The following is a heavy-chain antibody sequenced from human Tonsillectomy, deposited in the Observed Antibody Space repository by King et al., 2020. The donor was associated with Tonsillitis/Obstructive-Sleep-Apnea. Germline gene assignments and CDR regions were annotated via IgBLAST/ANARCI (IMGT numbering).Heavy chain of an antibody. CDR1: GFTFSSYW. V-gene: IGHV3-7*03. CDR3: ARTPLHDSGSYYRHFDS. Sequence: DVQLVESGGGLVQPGGSLRLSCAASGFTFSSYWLTWVRQAPGKGLEWVANIKQDGSEKDYVDSVKGRFTISRDNAKNSLYLQMNSLRAEDTAVYYCARTPLHDSGSYYRHFDSWGQGTLVTVSS. CDR2: IKQDGSEK. D-gene: IGHD3-22*01. J-gene: IGHJ4*02.